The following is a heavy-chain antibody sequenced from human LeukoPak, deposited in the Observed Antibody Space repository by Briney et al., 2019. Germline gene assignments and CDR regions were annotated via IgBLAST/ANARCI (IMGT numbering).Heavy chain of an antibody. CDR3: ARGFLGDAFDI. CDR1: GFTFSRYD. D-gene: IGHD3-3*01. J-gene: IGHJ3*02. Sequence: GGSLRLSCAASGFTFSRYDMHWVRQATGKGLEWVSAIGTVGDPYYPGSVKGRFTISRENAKNSLYPQMNSLRAGDTAVYYCARGFLGDAFDIWGQGTMVTVSS. V-gene: IGHV3-13*05. CDR2: IGTVGDP.